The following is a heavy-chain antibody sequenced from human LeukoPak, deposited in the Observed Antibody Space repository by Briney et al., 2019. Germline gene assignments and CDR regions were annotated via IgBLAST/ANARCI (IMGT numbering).Heavy chain of an antibody. D-gene: IGHD3-22*01. CDR2: ISGSGGST. CDR1: GFSFDDYG. V-gene: IGHV3-23*01. CDR3: AKSSGYYQYYFDY. J-gene: IGHJ4*02. Sequence: GGSLRLSCAASGFSFDDYGMNWVRQAPGKGLEWVSAISGSGGSTYYADSVKGRFTISRDNSKNTLYLQMNSLRAEDTAVYYCAKSSGYYQYYFDYWGQGTLVTVSS.